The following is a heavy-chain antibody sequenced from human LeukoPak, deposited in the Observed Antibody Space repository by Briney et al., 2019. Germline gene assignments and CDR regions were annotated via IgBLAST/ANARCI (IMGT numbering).Heavy chain of an antibody. Sequence: SLXXTVXXGSXXXYYWSXVRXPAXXXXEWIGRIYTSGSTNYNPSLKSRVTMSVDTSKNQFSLKLSSVTAADTAVYYCAREFTQWELDYWGQGTLVTVSS. V-gene: IGHV4-4*07. CDR3: AREFTQWELDY. CDR1: XGSXXXYY. J-gene: IGHJ4*02. D-gene: IGHD1-26*01. CDR2: IYTSGST.